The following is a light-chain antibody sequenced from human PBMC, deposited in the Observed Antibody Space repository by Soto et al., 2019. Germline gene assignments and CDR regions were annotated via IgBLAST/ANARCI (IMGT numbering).Light chain of an antibody. CDR3: LQYHTYPWT. CDR1: QAFTNY. V-gene: IGKV1-8*01. CDR2: TVF. J-gene: IGKJ1*01. Sequence: IRMTQSPSSLSASTGDTVTITCRASQAFTNYLAWYQQKPGEAPKLLIHTVFILQTGVPSRFSGSGSGTDFTLTISYLQSVDFATYYCLQYHTYPWTFGQGTKVEI.